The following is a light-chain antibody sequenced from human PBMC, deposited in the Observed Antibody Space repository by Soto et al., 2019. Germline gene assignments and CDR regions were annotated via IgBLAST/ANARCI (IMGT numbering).Light chain of an antibody. J-gene: IGKJ2*01. V-gene: IGKV1-12*01. CDR3: QQADSLPYT. Sequence: DIQMTQSPPSVSASVGDRVTITCRASQDIRTWVAWYQQNPGKAPKLLIYAASSLQSGVPSRFSGSGSGTDFTLTISSLQPEDLGTYYCQQADSLPYTFGRGTILEI. CDR2: AAS. CDR1: QDIRTW.